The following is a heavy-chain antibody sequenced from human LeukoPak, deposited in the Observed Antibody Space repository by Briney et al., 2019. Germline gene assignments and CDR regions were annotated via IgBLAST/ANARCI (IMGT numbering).Heavy chain of an antibody. V-gene: IGHV4-34*01. CDR3: ARGRRAAPLYYDYVWGSYRLGYFDY. Sequence: PSETLSLTCAVYGGSFSGYYWRWLRQPPGKGLEWIGEIHHSGSTNYNPSLKRRVTISVDTSKNQFSLKLSSVTAADTAVYYCARGRRAAPLYYDYVWGSYRLGYFDYWGQGTLVTVSS. CDR1: GGSFSGYY. CDR2: IHHSGST. J-gene: IGHJ4*02. D-gene: IGHD3-16*02.